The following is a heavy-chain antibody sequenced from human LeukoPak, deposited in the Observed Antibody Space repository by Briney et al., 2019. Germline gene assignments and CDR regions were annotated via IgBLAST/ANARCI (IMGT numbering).Heavy chain of an antibody. CDR1: GYTFTSYY. J-gene: IGHJ3*02. CDR3: ARVAIFGVVTLDAFDI. CDR2: INPSGGST. D-gene: IGHD3-3*01. V-gene: IGHV1-46*01. Sequence: ASVKVSCKATGYTFTSYYMHWVRQAPGQGLEWMGIINPSGGSTSYAQKFQGRVTMTRDTSTSTVYMELSSLRSEDTAVYYCARVAIFGVVTLDAFDIWGQETMVTVSS.